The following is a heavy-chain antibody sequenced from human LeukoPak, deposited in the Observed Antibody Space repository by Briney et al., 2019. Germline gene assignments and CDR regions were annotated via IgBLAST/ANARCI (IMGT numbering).Heavy chain of an antibody. V-gene: IGHV3-74*01. CDR2: INSDGSTT. CDR1: GFTFNSYW. Sequence: PGGSLRLSCAASGFTFNSYWMHWVRQAPGKGLVWVSRINSDGSTTTYADSMKGRFTISRDNAENTPYLQMNSLRAEDTAVYSCVRTARSDGYLRDFDYWGQGTLVTVSS. D-gene: IGHD2-15*01. J-gene: IGHJ4*02. CDR3: VRTARSDGYLRDFDY.